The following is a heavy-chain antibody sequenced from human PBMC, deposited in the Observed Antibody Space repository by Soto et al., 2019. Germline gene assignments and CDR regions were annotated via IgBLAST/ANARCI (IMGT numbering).Heavy chain of an antibody. D-gene: IGHD3-16*01. CDR3: ARRGGGGAFDI. V-gene: IGHV1-69*11. CDR1: GGTFGNYA. CDR2: IIPVLDTT. J-gene: IGHJ3*02. Sequence: QVQLVQSGAEVKKPGSSVKVSCRASGGTFGNYAISWVRHAPGQGLEWMGGIIPVLDTTAYAQQFQGRLTITADESTSTAYMDLSSLKSDDTAVYFCARRGGGGAFDIWGHGTMVTVSS.